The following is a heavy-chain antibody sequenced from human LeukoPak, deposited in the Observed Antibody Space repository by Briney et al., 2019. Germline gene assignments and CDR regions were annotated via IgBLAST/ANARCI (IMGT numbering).Heavy chain of an antibody. V-gene: IGHV5-51*01. Sequence: GESLKISFKASGYSFTCFWIGWGRPMPGKGLEWMGIIYSYDSETRYSPSFQGQVTISADKSISTAYLQWSSLKASDTAMYYCARHIGYSAWNPDYWGQGTLVTVSS. D-gene: IGHD5-18*01. CDR3: ARHIGYSAWNPDY. J-gene: IGHJ4*02. CDR2: IYSYDSET. CDR1: GYSFTCFW.